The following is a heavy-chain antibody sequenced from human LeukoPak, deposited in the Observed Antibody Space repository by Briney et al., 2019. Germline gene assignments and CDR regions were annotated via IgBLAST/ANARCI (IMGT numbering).Heavy chain of an antibody. V-gene: IGHV4-61*02. D-gene: IGHD3-16*01. CDR1: GGSISSGSYY. CDR2: IYTSGST. CDR3: ARTFPTRNVLFDP. J-gene: IGHJ5*02. Sequence: SQTLSLTCTVSGGSISSGSYYWSWIRQPAGKGLEWIGRIYTSGSTNYNPSLKSRVTISVDTSKNQFSLKLSSVTAADTAVYYCARTFPTRNVLFDPWGQGTLVTVSS.